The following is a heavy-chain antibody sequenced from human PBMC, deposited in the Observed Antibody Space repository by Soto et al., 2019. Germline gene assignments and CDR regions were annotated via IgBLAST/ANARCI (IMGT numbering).Heavy chain of an antibody. J-gene: IGHJ6*02. V-gene: IGHV1-69*02. D-gene: IGHD3-10*01. CDR3: ARVRSDGSGSFVVYYYGMDV. Sequence: QVQLVQSGAEVKKPGSSVKVSCKASGGTFSSYTISWVRQAPGQGLEWMGRIIPILGIANYAQKFQGRVTITADKSTSTAYMELSSLRSEDTAVYYCARVRSDGSGSFVVYYYGMDVWGQGTTVTVSS. CDR1: GGTFSSYT. CDR2: IIPILGIA.